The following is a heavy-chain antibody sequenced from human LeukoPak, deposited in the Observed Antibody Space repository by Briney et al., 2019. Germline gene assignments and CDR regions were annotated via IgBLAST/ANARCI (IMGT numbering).Heavy chain of an antibody. CDR2: IYYSGST. D-gene: IGHD3-22*01. J-gene: IGHJ6*02. CDR3: ARSYGPYHYDSSVGTDV. V-gene: IGHV4-59*01. Sequence: SETLSLTCTVSGGSISSYYWSWIRQPPGKGLKWIGYIYYSGSTNYNPSLKSRVTISVDTSKNQFSLTLTSVTAADTAVYYCARSYGPYHYDSSVGTDVWGQGTTVTVSS. CDR1: GGSISSYY.